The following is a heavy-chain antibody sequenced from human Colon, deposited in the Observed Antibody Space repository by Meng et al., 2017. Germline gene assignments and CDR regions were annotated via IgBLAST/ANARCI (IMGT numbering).Heavy chain of an antibody. V-gene: IGHV4-61*03. J-gene: IGHJ4*02. Sequence: VQVQGPGPRLVRPSETLSLTCTLSGGSVSSPSYYWSWIRQTPGKGLEWIGYVYYTGSANYNPSLKSRVTISVDTSKNHFSLNLTSVTAADTAVYYCARGRGSYSSIDFWGQGTLVTVSS. CDR3: ARGRGSYSSIDF. CDR2: VYYTGSA. CDR1: GGSVSSPSYY. D-gene: IGHD1-26*01.